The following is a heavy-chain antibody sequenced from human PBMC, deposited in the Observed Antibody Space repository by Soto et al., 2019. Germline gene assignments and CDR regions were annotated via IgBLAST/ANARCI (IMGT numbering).Heavy chain of an antibody. CDR3: ARFSGSYTRGLDY. Sequence: EVQLVESGGGLVQPGGSLRLSCAASGXTFSDHYMXWVRQAPGKGLEWVGRSRNKANSYSTEYAASVKGRFTISRDESKNSLYLQMNSLKTEDTAVYYCARFSGSYTRGLDYWGQGTLVTVSS. V-gene: IGHV3-72*01. D-gene: IGHD1-26*01. CDR1: GXTFSDHY. J-gene: IGHJ4*02. CDR2: SRNKANSYST.